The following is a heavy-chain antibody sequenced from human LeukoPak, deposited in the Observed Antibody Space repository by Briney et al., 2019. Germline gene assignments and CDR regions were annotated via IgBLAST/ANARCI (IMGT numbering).Heavy chain of an antibody. J-gene: IGHJ5*02. CDR2: IYHSGST. D-gene: IGHD4-17*01. Sequence: SETLSLTCTVSGYSISSGYYWAWIRQPPGKGLEWIGSIYHSGSTYYNPSLKSRVTISVDTSKNQFSLKLSSVIAADTAVYYCARVASQYGDYAWIVNWFDPWGQGTLVTVSS. CDR1: GYSISSGYY. V-gene: IGHV4-38-2*02. CDR3: ARVASQYGDYAWIVNWFDP.